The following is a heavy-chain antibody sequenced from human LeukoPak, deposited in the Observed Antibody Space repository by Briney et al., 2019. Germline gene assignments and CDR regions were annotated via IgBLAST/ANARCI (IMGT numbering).Heavy chain of an antibody. CDR2: IYYNGNT. CDR1: GGSISSYY. V-gene: IGHV4-59*01. CDR3: ANTRVYSNSGRFYFDY. D-gene: IGHD6-13*01. Sequence: SETLSLNCTVSGGSISSYYWSWIRQPPGKGLEWIGYIYYNGNTKYNPSLMSRVTISLDMSKKQFSLRLTSVTAADTAVYYCANTRVYSNSGRFYFDYWGQGTLVTVSS. J-gene: IGHJ4*02.